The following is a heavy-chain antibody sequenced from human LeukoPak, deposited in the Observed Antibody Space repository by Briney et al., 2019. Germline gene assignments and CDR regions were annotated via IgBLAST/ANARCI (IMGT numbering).Heavy chain of an antibody. CDR3: ARGNSGPAVARLDY. J-gene: IGHJ4*02. D-gene: IGHD6-19*01. CDR1: GDSVSSNSAS. Sequence: KTSQTLSLTCGISGDSVSSNSASWNCIRQSPSRGFERLGRTYYRTRWYSDSAELVKSRMTVNPDTSKNQFSLQLNFVTPEDTAVYYCARGNSGPAVARLDYWGQGTLVTVSS. V-gene: IGHV6-1*01. CDR2: TYYRTRWYS.